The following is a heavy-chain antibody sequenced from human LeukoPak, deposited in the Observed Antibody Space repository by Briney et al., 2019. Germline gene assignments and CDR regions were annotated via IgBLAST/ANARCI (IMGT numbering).Heavy chain of an antibody. CDR3: ARDGGITL. CDR2: ISGSSSYI. J-gene: IGHJ4*02. CDR1: GFTFSYYS. Sequence: GGSLRLSCAASGFTFSYYSMNWVRQAPGKGLEWVSSISGSSSYIYYADSVKGRFTISRDNAKNSLFLQINSLRVDDTAVYYCARDGGITLWGQGTLVTVSS. V-gene: IGHV3-21*01. D-gene: IGHD3-10*01.